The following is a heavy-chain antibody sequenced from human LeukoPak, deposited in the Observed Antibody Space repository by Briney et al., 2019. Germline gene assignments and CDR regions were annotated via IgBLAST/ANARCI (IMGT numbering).Heavy chain of an antibody. CDR2: IYYSGST. J-gene: IGHJ6*03. D-gene: IGHD3-22*01. CDR1: GGSISSSNYY. Sequence: SETLSLTCTVSGGSISSSNYYWGWIRQPPGKGLEWIGNIYYSGSTYYNPSLESRVTMSLDTSKNQFSLKLSSVTAADTAVYYCARSSEGRYYYDSSGYSYYYYYMDVWGKGTTVTISS. CDR3: ARSSEGRYYYDSSGYSYYYYYMDV. V-gene: IGHV4-39*07.